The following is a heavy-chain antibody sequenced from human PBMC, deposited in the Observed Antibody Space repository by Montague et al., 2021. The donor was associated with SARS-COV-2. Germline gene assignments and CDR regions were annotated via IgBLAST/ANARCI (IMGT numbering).Heavy chain of an antibody. CDR1: GGSISSGGYY. CDR3: ARSESPSYSSSPFDY. CDR2: IYYSGST. J-gene: IGHJ4*02. Sequence: TLSLTCIVSGGSISSGGYYWSWIRQHPGKGLGWIGYIYYSGSTYYXPSLKSRLSISLDTSKNHFSLRLSSVTAADTAVYYCARSESPSYSSSPFDYWGQGTLVTVSS. D-gene: IGHD6-13*01. V-gene: IGHV4-31*03.